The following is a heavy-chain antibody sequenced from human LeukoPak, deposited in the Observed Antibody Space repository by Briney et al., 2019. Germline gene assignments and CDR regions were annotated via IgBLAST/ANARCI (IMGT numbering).Heavy chain of an antibody. CDR1: GYTFTSYA. J-gene: IGHJ5*02. Sequence: ASVKVSCKASGYTFTSYAMHWVRQAPGQRLEWMGWINAANGDTKYSQKFQGRVTITRDTSASTAHMELSSLRSEDTAVYYCVRPVDYNNYRNNWFDPWGQGTLVTVS. D-gene: IGHD4-11*01. V-gene: IGHV1-3*01. CDR3: VRPVDYNNYRNNWFDP. CDR2: INAANGDT.